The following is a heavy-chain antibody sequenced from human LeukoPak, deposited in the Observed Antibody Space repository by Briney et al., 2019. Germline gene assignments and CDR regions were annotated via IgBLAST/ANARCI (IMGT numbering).Heavy chain of an antibody. J-gene: IGHJ6*03. CDR1: GDSISKYY. CDR3: ASRLYTSGWGMDV. V-gene: IGHV4-59*01. Sequence: PSETLSLTCTVSGDSISKYYWTWIRQPPGKGLEWMGYIYYDGSTNSSPSLKSRVTISADTSKNQFPLRLSSVTAADTAVYYCASRLYTSGWGMDVWGKGTTVTVSS. CDR2: IYYDGST. D-gene: IGHD6-19*01.